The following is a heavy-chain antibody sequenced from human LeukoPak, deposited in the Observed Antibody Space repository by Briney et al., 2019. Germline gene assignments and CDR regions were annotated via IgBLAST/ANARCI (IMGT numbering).Heavy chain of an antibody. Sequence: SETLSLTCAISGGCFSGYYWGWIRKPPGKVLECIAEINHSGSTNYNPSLKSRVTISVDTSKTQFALKLSSVTAAHTAVYYCARATNNYDFWSCYQFDPWGRGTLVTVSS. CDR3: ARATNNYDFWSCYQFDP. CDR2: INHSGST. CDR1: GGCFSGYY. D-gene: IGHD3-3*01. J-gene: IGHJ5*02. V-gene: IGHV4-34*01.